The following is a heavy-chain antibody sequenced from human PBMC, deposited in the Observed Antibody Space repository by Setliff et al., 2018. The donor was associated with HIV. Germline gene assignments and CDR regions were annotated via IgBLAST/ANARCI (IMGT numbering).Heavy chain of an antibody. J-gene: IGHJ4*02. CDR3: ARATYTTLFGVLMGGGLQY. CDR1: RGSIYTYS. CDR2: IYDTGSA. V-gene: IGHV4-59*08. Sequence: SETLSLTCTVSRGSIYTYSWSWIRQTPGKGLEWIGYIYDTGSANYNPSLRSRVTMSVDTAKNQFSLKITSVTDADTAIYYCARATYTTLFGVLMGGGLQYWGPGTLVTVSS. D-gene: IGHD3-3*01.